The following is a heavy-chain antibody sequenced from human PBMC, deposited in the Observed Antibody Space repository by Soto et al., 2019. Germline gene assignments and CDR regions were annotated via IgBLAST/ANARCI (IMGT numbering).Heavy chain of an antibody. CDR2: ITSTGDRA. CDR3: AKYYMVTRSPFDY. D-gene: IGHD5-18*01. V-gene: IGHV3-23*01. Sequence: GGSLRLSCAAPGFTFSSYAMRWGRQAPGKGLEWVSSITSTGDRAYYADSVKGRFTVSRDDSKNTLYLQMNSLRAEDTAVYYCAKYYMVTRSPFDYWGQGTLVTVSS. CDR1: GFTFSSYA. J-gene: IGHJ4*02.